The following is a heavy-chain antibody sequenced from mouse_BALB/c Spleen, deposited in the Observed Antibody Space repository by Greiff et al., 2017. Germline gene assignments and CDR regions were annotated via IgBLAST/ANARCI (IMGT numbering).Heavy chain of an antibody. Sequence: EVKLMESGGGLVKPGGSLKLSCAASGFTFSDYYMYWVRQTPEKRLEWVATISDGGSYTYYPDSVKGRFTISRDNAKNNLYLQMSSLKSEDTAMYYCAREITTSDYAMDYWGQGTSVTVSS. CDR1: GFTFSDYY. CDR3: AREITTSDYAMDY. J-gene: IGHJ4*01. V-gene: IGHV5-4*02. D-gene: IGHD2-4*01. CDR2: ISDGGSYT.